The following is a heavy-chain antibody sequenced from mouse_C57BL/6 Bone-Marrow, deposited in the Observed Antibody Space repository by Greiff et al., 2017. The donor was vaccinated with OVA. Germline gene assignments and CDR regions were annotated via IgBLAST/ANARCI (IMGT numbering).Heavy chain of an antibody. J-gene: IGHJ2*01. V-gene: IGHV1-39*01. D-gene: IGHD2-4*01. CDR2: INPNYGTT. Sequence: VHVKQSGPELVKPGASVKISCKASGYSFTDYNMNWVKQSNGKSLEWIGVINPNYGTTSYNQKFKGKATLTVDQSSSTAYMQLNSLTSEDSAVYYCARFYDYDGYCDYWGQGTTLTVSS. CDR3: ARFYDYDGYCDY. CDR1: GYSFTDYN.